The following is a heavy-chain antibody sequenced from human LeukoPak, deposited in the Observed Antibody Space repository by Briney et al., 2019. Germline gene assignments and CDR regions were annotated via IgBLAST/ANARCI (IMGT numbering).Heavy chain of an antibody. V-gene: IGHV1-18*01. CDR2: ISAYNGNT. J-gene: IGHJ5*02. D-gene: IGHD4-17*01. CDR1: GGTFSSYA. CDR3: ARDAADYGDYNWFDP. Sequence: ASVKVSCKASGGTFSSYAISWVRQAPGQGLEWMGWISAYNGNTNYAQKLQGRVTMTTDTSTSTAYMELRSLRSDDTAVYYCARDAADYGDYNWFDPWGQGTLVTVSS.